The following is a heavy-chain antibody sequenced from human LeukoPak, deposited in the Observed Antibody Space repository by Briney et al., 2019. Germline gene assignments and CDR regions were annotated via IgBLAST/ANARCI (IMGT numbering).Heavy chain of an antibody. CDR2: ISSSGSTI. CDR3: ARASVAGILGWFDP. Sequence: GGSLRLSCAASGFTFGDYYMSWIRQAPGKGLEWVSYISSSGSTIYYADSVKGRFTISRDNAKNSLYLQMNSLRAEDTAVYYCARASVAGILGWFDPWGQGTLVTVSS. J-gene: IGHJ5*02. CDR1: GFTFGDYY. D-gene: IGHD6-19*01. V-gene: IGHV3-11*01.